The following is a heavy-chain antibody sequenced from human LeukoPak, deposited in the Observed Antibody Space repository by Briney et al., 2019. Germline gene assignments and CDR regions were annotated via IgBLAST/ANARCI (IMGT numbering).Heavy chain of an antibody. J-gene: IGHJ4*02. Sequence: GGSLRLSCAASGFTFSSSGMXXXRQAPGKGXXXXSSSGXXGGTYYADSVXGRFTISRDNSKNTLYLQMNSLRAEDTAVYYCAKRFVTGTKYFDYWGQGTLVTVSS. D-gene: IGHD6-19*01. CDR1: GFTFSSSG. V-gene: IGHV3-23*01. CDR3: AKRFVTGTKYFDY. CDR2: SSGXXGGT.